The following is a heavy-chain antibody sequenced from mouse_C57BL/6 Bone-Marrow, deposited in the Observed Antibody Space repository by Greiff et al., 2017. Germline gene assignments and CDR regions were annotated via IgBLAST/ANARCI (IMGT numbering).Heavy chain of an antibody. CDR2: ISPGGGYT. V-gene: IGHV1-63*01. CDR1: GYTFTNYW. J-gene: IGHJ2*01. CDR3: ARITTVPLDY. D-gene: IGHD1-1*01. Sequence: VKLQPSGAELVRPGTSVKMSCKASGYTFTNYWIGWAKQTPGHGLEWIGDISPGGGYTNYNEKVKSKATLTADKSSSTAYMQFSSLTSENYAIYNSARITTVPLDYWGQGTTLTVSS.